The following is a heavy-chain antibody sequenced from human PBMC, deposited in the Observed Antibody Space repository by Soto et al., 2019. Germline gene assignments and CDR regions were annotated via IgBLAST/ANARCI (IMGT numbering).Heavy chain of an antibody. V-gene: IGHV3-23*01. Sequence: GGSLRLSCAASGFTFSSYAMSWVRQAPGKGLEWVSAISGSGGSTYYADSVKGRFTISRDNSKNTLYLQMNSLRAEDTAVYYCAKDALRGLVVPAARGGSSGNYYYYYGMDVWGQGTTVTVSS. J-gene: IGHJ6*02. CDR3: AKDALRGLVVPAARGGSSGNYYYYYGMDV. CDR2: ISGSGGST. CDR1: GFTFSSYA. D-gene: IGHD2-2*01.